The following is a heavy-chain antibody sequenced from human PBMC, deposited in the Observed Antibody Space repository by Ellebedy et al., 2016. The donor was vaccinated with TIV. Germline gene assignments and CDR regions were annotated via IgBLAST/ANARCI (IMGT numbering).Heavy chain of an antibody. CDR2: INQDGSKN. Sequence: GESLKISCAASGFTFNSYWMSWVRQAPGKGLEWVANINQDGSKNYYVDSVKGRFTISRDNAKNSLYLKMNSLRVEDTAVYHCARDGAYGDYSPGYYGMDVWGQGTTVTVSS. J-gene: IGHJ6*02. D-gene: IGHD3-22*01. CDR1: GFTFNSYW. CDR3: ARDGAYGDYSPGYYGMDV. V-gene: IGHV3-7*03.